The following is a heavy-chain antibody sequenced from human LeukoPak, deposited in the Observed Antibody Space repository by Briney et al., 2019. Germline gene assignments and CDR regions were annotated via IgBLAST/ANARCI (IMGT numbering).Heavy chain of an antibody. CDR3: AKDRRIGVAEIGFEDY. V-gene: IGHV3-30*18. D-gene: IGHD6-19*01. Sequence: GSTLRLSYASSGLTYRSHDMHCAPHARTKGLEWVTIISYDGSDKYYADSVKGRFTISRDNSKSTLCLQMNSLRAEDTAVYYCAKDRRIGVAEIGFEDYWGQGTLVTVPS. CDR1: GLTYRSHD. CDR2: ISYDGSDK. J-gene: IGHJ4*02.